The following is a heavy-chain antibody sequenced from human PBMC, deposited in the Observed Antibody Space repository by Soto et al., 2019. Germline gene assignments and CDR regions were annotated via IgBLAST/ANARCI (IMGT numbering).Heavy chain of an antibody. J-gene: IGHJ5*02. CDR2: ISYDGSDK. D-gene: IGHD4-4*01. Sequence: SLRLSCSASGFTFSDRGFHWVRQAPGKGLEWVAVISYDGSDKYYADSVKGRFTISRDNSKKTLYLQMTSLRADDTAVYYCARDSWGVNYRAPADSWGQGTLVTVSS. CDR1: GFTFSDRG. CDR3: ARDSWGVNYRAPADS. V-gene: IGHV3-30*03.